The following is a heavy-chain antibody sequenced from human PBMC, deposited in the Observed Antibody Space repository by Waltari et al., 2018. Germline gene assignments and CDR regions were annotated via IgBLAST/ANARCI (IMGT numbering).Heavy chain of an antibody. CDR3: ARESPHYYDSSGYY. CDR2: IYPSGST. V-gene: IGHV4-61*09. CDR1: GGSISSGSYY. D-gene: IGHD3-22*01. J-gene: IGHJ4*02. Sequence: QVQLQESGPGLVKPSQTLSLTCTVSGGSISSGSYYWSWIRQPAGKGLEWIGYIYPSGSTNHNTSRNSRVTIALDPSKNQFSLQLSSVTAADTAVYYCARESPHYYDSSGYYWGQGTLVTVSS.